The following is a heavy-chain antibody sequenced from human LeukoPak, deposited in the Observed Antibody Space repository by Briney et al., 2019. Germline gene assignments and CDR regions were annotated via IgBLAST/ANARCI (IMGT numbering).Heavy chain of an antibody. V-gene: IGHV1-18*01. D-gene: IGHD3-3*01. Sequence: GASVKVSCKASGYTFTSYGISWVRQAPGQGLEWMGWIRAYNGNTNYAQKLQGRVTMTTDTSTSTAYMELRSLRSDDTAVYYCARGGPAGDFWSGYYKDYGMDVWGQGTTVTVSS. CDR3: ARGGPAGDFWSGYYKDYGMDV. CDR1: GYTFTSYG. CDR2: IRAYNGNT. J-gene: IGHJ6*02.